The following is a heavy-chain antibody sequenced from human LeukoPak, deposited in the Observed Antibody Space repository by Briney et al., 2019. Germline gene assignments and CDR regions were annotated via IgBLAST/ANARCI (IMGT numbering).Heavy chain of an antibody. D-gene: IGHD3-10*01. J-gene: IGHJ3*02. Sequence: GGSLRLSCAASGFTFSSYWMHWVRQAPGKGLVWVSRINSDGSSTSYADSVKGRFTISRDNARNTLYLQMNSLRAEDTAVYYCARANYGSGRAAFDIRGQGTMVTVSS. CDR2: INSDGSST. V-gene: IGHV3-74*01. CDR3: ARANYGSGRAAFDI. CDR1: GFTFSSYW.